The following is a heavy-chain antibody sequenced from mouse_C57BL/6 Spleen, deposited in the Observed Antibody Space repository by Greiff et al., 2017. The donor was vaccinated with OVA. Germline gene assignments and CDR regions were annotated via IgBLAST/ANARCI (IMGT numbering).Heavy chain of an antibody. CDR2: INPSNGGT. D-gene: IGHD1-1*01. V-gene: IGHV1-53*01. CDR3: ARSGLLRYYFDY. CDR1: GYTFTSYW. Sequence: VKLQESGTELVKPGASVKLSCKASGYTFTSYWMHWVKQRPGQGLEWIGNINPSNGGTNYNEKFKSKATLTVDKSSSTAYMQLSSLTSEDSAVYYCARSGLLRYYFDYWGQGTTLTVSS. J-gene: IGHJ2*01.